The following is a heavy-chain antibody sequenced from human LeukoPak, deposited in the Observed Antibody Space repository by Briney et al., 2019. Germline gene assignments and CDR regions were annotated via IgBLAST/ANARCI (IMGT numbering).Heavy chain of an antibody. J-gene: IGHJ6*02. CDR1: GDSVRNSNW. V-gene: IGHV4-4*02. D-gene: IGHD1-1*01. CDR3: ARGDGAPGTTYYYYGMDV. CDR2: IYQSGTT. Sequence: SETLSLTCAVSGDSVRNSNWWTWVRQPPGKGLEWIGEIYQSGTTKYNPSLKSRVTISVDKSKNQFSLKLSSVTAADTAIYYYARGDGAPGTTYYYYGMDVWGQGTTVTVSS.